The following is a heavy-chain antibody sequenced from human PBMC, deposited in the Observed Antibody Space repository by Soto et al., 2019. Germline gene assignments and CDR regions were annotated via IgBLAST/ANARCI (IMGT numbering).Heavy chain of an antibody. CDR2: IYYSGST. V-gene: IGHV4-61*01. D-gene: IGHD3-10*01. CDR3: ARVPSRVRGVTAYYYGMDV. J-gene: IGHJ6*02. Sequence: PSETLSLTCTVSGGSVGSGSYYWSWIRQPPGKGLEWIGYIYYSGSTNYNPSLKSRVTISVDTSKNQFSLKLSSVTAADTAVYYCARVPSRVRGVTAYYYGMDVWGQGTTVTVSS. CDR1: GGSVGSGSYY.